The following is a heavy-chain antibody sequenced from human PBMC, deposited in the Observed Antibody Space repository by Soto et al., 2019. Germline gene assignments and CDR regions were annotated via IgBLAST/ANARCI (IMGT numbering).Heavy chain of an antibody. CDR2: ISSSSSTI. D-gene: IGHD3-22*01. V-gene: IGHV3-48*02. CDR1: GFTFSNYN. Sequence: LRLSCAASGFTFSNYNMNWVRQAPGKGLEWVSSISSSSSTIYYADSVKGRFTISRDNAKNSLYLQMNSLRDEDTAVYYCASRYYYDSSGYYYPYYYWGQGTLVTVSS. J-gene: IGHJ4*02. CDR3: ASRYYYDSSGYYYPYYY.